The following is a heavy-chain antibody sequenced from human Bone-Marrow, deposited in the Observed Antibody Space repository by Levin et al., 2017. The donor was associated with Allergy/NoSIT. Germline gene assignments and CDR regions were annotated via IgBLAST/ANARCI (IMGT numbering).Heavy chain of an antibody. D-gene: IGHD6-13*01. Sequence: PGESLKISCAVSGFTFSSYAMTWVRQAPGKGLEWVSSISESGGGIYYANSVKGRFTISRDNSKNTLYLQMNSLRAEDTAVYYCARLIAAAGSDYWGQGTLVTVSS. CDR1: GFTFSSYA. CDR3: ARLIAAAGSDY. V-gene: IGHV3-23*01. CDR2: ISESGGGI. J-gene: IGHJ4*02.